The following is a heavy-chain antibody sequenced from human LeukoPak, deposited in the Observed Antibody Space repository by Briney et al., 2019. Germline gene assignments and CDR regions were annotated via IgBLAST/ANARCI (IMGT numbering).Heavy chain of an antibody. Sequence: SGPTLVNPKQTLTLTCTFSGFLLTTSRVRVTWIRRPPGKALEWLARVDWDDDKFYSASLKSRLTISNDTSKKQVVLIMTDMDPVDTATYYCARSGRHLTVDHWGPGIPVTVSA. V-gene: IGHV2-70*04. D-gene: IGHD1-14*01. CDR1: GFLLTTSRVR. CDR2: VDWDDDK. CDR3: ARSGRHLTVDH. J-gene: IGHJ4*02.